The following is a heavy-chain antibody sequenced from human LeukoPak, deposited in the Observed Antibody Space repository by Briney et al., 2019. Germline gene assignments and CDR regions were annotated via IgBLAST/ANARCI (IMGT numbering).Heavy chain of an antibody. V-gene: IGHV4-39*07. CDR3: ADVQIGGDDAFDI. CDR1: GGSISSSSYY. Sequence: SETLSLTCTVSGGSISSSSYYWGWIRQPPGKGLEWIGSIYYSGSTYYNPPLKSRVTISVDTSKNQFSLKLSSVTAADTAVYYCADVQIGGDDAFDIWGQGTMVTVSS. CDR2: IYYSGST. D-gene: IGHD2-8*01. J-gene: IGHJ3*02.